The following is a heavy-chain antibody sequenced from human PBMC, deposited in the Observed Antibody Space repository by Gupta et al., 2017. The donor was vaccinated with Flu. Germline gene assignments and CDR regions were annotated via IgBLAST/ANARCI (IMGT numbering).Heavy chain of an antibody. CDR3: AHREVQSGGPYFDY. CDR1: GFSLNTHGEG. D-gene: IGHD4-4*01. CDR2: IYWDDDK. V-gene: IGHV2-5*02. J-gene: IGHJ4*02. Sequence: QITLKESGPTLVKPTQTLTLTCTFSGFSLNTHGEGVGWIRQSPGEALEWLALIYWDDDKRYSPSLKDRLAITKDISRNQLVLAMTNVDPVDTATYYCAHREVQSGGPYFDYWGQGTLVTVSS.